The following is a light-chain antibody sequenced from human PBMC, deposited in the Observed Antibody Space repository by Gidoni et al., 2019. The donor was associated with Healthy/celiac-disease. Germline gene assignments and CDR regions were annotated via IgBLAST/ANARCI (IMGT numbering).Light chain of an antibody. Sequence: VLTQSPGTLSLSPGERATLSCRASQSVSSSYLAWYQQKPGQAPRLLIYGASSRATGIPDRFSGSGSGTDFTLTISRLEPEDFAVYYCQQYGRTFXQXTKVEIK. CDR1: QSVSSSY. CDR3: QQYGRT. J-gene: IGKJ1*01. V-gene: IGKV3-20*01. CDR2: GAS.